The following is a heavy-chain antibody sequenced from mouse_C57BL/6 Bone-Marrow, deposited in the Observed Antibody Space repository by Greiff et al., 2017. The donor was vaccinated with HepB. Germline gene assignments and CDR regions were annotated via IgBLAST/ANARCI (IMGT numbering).Heavy chain of an antibody. Sequence: VQLKESVAELVRPGASVKLSCTASGFNIKNTYMHWVKQRPEQGLEWIGRIDPANGNTKYAPKFQGKATITADTSSNTAYLQLSSLTSEDTAIYYCARWITTANWYFDVWGTGTTVTVSS. V-gene: IGHV14-3*01. D-gene: IGHD1-2*01. CDR1: GFNIKNTY. CDR3: ARWITTANWYFDV. CDR2: IDPANGNT. J-gene: IGHJ1*03.